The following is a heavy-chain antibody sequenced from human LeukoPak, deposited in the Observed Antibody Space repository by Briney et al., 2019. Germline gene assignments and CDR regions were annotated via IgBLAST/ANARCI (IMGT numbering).Heavy chain of an antibody. D-gene: IGHD3-9*01. J-gene: IGHJ4*02. Sequence: SETLSLTRTVSGGSISSSSYYWGWIRQPPGKGLEWIVSIYHSGSTYYNPSLKSRVTISVDTSKNQFSLTLSSVTAADTAVYYCATPLPNYDILTGSNYYFDYWGQGTLVTVPS. CDR2: IYHSGST. CDR1: GGSISSSSYY. CDR3: ATPLPNYDILTGSNYYFDY. V-gene: IGHV4-39*07.